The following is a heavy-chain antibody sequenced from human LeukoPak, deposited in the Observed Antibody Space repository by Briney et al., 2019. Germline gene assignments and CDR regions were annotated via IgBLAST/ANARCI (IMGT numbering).Heavy chain of an antibody. V-gene: IGHV4-39*01. CDR2: IYYSGST. D-gene: IGHD3-22*01. J-gene: IGHJ4*02. Sequence: NPSETLSLTCTVSGGSISSSSYYWGWIRQPPGKGLEWIGSIYYSGSTYYNPSLKSRVTISVDTSKNQFSLKLSSVTAADTAVYYCARLNYYDSSASDYWGQGTLVTVSS. CDR3: ARLNYYDSSASDY. CDR1: GGSISSSSYY.